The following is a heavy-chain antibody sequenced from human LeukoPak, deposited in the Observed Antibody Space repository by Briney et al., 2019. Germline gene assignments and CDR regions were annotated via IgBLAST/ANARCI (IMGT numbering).Heavy chain of an antibody. CDR1: GYTFTSYD. V-gene: IGHV1-8*01. CDR2: MNPNSGNT. CDR3: ARTEGVDSSSTSCSYYYYYYYMDV. J-gene: IGHJ6*03. D-gene: IGHD2-2*01. Sequence: ASVKVSCKASGYTFTSYDINWVRQATGQGLEWMGWMNPNSGNTGYAQKFQGRVTMTRNTSISTAYMELSSLRSEDTAVYYCARTEGVDSSSTSCSYYYYYYYMDVWGKGTTVTVSS.